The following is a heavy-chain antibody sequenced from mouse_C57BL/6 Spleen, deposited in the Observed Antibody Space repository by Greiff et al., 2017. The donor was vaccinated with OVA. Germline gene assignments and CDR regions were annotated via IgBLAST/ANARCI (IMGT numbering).Heavy chain of an antibody. V-gene: IGHV14-1*01. J-gene: IGHJ1*03. CDR2: IDPEDGDT. Sequence: VHVKQSGAELVRPGASVKLSCTASGFNIKDYYMHWVKQRPEQGLEWIGRIDPEDGDTEYAPKFQGKATMTADTSSNTAYLQLSSLTSEDTAVYYCTTFDIYCSSYGGYFDVWGTGTTVTVSS. D-gene: IGHD1-1*01. CDR3: TTFDIYCSSYGGYFDV. CDR1: GFNIKDYY.